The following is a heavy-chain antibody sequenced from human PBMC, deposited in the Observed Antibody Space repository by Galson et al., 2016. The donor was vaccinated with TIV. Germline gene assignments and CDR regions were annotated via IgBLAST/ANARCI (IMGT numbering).Heavy chain of an antibody. CDR1: GASPTSVTDY. CDR2: VYYSGST. CDR3: ARDNRNSHGSGSYYAFDS. D-gene: IGHD3-10*01. J-gene: IGHJ4*02. V-gene: IGHV4-39*07. Sequence: SETLSLTCTVSGASPTSVTDYWGWIRQPPGKGLQWIGTVYYSGSTYYNPSLESRVTMSRDTSTSQFSLNLGSVTAADTAVYYCARDNRNSHGSGSYYAFDSWGQGILVTVSS.